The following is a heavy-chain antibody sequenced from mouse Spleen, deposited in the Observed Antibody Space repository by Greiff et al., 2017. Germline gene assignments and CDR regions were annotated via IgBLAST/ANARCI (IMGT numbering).Heavy chain of an antibody. CDR2: INPRSGYT. Sequence: VQLQQSGAELVRPGASVKMSCKASGYTFTSYTMHWVKQRPGQGLEWIGYINPRSGYTKYNQKFKDKATLTADKSSSTAYMQLSSLTSEDSAVYYCAGENYYANYEGYFDYWGQGTTLTVSS. CDR3: AGENYYANYEGYFDY. D-gene: IGHD2-1*01. J-gene: IGHJ2*01. V-gene: IGHV1-4*01. CDR1: GYTFTSYT.